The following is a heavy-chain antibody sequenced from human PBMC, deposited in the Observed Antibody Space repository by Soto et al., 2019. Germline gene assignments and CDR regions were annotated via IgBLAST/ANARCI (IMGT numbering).Heavy chain of an antibody. D-gene: IGHD2-2*01. Sequence: QVQLVESGGGVVQPGRSLRLSCAASGFTFSSYAMHWVRQAPGKGLEWVAVISYDGSNKYYADSVKGRSTISRDNSKNTLYLQMNSLRAEDTAVYYCATGYCSSTSCPRKPMDVWGQGTTVTVSS. J-gene: IGHJ6*02. CDR2: ISYDGSNK. CDR1: GFTFSSYA. V-gene: IGHV3-30-3*01. CDR3: ATGYCSSTSCPRKPMDV.